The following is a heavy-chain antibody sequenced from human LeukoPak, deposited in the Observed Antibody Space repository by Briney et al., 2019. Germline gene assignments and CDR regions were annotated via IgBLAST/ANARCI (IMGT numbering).Heavy chain of an antibody. J-gene: IGHJ5*02. CDR2: MYNSGTT. Sequence: KPSETLSLTCTVSGGSISSYYWSWIRQPPGKGLEWIGYMYNSGTTNYNPSLKSRVTISIDTSKNQFSLKVSSVTAADTAVYYCARVPHFGEYGWFDPWGQGTLVTVSS. D-gene: IGHD4-17*01. V-gene: IGHV4-59*01. CDR1: GGSISSYY. CDR3: ARVPHFGEYGWFDP.